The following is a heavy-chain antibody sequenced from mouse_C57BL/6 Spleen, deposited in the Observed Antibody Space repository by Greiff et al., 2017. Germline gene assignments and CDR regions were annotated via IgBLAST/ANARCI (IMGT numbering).Heavy chain of an antibody. V-gene: IGHV2-4*01. D-gene: IGHD2-1*01. J-gene: IGHJ4*01. Sequence: VQLQQSGPGLVQPSQSLSITCTVSGFSLTSYGVHWVRQPPGKGLEWLGVLWSGGSTDYNAAFISRLSISKDNSKSQLFFKMNRLQADDTAIYYCAKNRGNYVYYYAMDYWGQGTSVTVSS. CDR1: GFSLTSYG. CDR2: LWSGGST. CDR3: AKNRGNYVYYYAMDY.